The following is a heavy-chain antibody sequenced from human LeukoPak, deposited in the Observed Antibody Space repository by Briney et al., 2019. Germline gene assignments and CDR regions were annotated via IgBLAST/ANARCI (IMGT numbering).Heavy chain of an antibody. D-gene: IGHD3-10*01. CDR3: ARIFGGHYCYGMDV. CDR1: GYSISSGYY. CDR2: IYHSGST. Sequence: SETLSLTCAVSGYSISSGYYWGWIRQPPGKGLEWIGSIYHSGSTYYNPSLKSRVTISVDTSKNQFSLKLSSVTAADTAVYYCARIFGGHYCYGMDVWGQGTTVSVSS. V-gene: IGHV4-38-2*01. J-gene: IGHJ6*02.